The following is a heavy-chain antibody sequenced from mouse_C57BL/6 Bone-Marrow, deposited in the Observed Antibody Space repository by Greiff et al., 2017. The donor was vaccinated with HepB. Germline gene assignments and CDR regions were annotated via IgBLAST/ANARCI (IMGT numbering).Heavy chain of an antibody. V-gene: IGHV5-15*01. J-gene: IGHJ4*01. CDR2: ISNLAYSI. Sequence: EVQGVESGGGLVQPGGSLKLSCAASGFTFSDYGMAWVRQAPRKGPEGVAFISNLAYSIYYADTVTGRFTISRENAKNTLYLEMSSLGSEDTAMYYCARQKYALYAMDYWGQGTSVTVSS. D-gene: IGHD5-1-1*01. CDR1: GFTFSDYG. CDR3: ARQKYALYAMDY.